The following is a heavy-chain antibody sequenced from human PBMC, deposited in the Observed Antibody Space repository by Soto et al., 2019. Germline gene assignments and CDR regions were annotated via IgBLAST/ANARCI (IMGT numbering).Heavy chain of an antibody. CDR3: ARRGPGTYFDY. J-gene: IGHJ4*02. V-gene: IGHV4-59*08. CDR1: GGSISSYY. Sequence: HSETLSLTCTVSGGSISSYYWSWIRQPPGKGLEWIGYIYYSGSTNYNPSLKSRVTISVDTSKNQFSLKLSSVTAADTAVYYCARRGPGTYFDYWGQGTLVTVSS. CDR2: IYYSGST. D-gene: IGHD6-13*01.